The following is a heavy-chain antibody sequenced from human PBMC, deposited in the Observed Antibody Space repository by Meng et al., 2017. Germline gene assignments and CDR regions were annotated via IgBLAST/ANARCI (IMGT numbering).Heavy chain of an antibody. Sequence: EGQWVGSGGGRVKPGGSLRLSFAVSGFTFSSYSMNWVRQAPGKGLEWVSSISSSSSYIYYADSVKGRFTISRDNAKNSLYLQMNSLRAEDTAVYYCARAWVEIEPHWYFDLWGRGTLVTVSS. V-gene: IGHV3-21*01. D-gene: IGHD5-24*01. CDR2: ISSSSSYI. J-gene: IGHJ2*01. CDR3: ARAWVEIEPHWYFDL. CDR1: GFTFSSYS.